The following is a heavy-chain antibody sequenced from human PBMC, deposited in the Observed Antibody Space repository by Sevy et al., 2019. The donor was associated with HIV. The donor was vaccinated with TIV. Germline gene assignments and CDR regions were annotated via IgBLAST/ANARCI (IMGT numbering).Heavy chain of an antibody. CDR2: IYYNGHI. J-gene: IGHJ4*02. V-gene: IGHV4-59*08. CDR1: GGTITSLY. CDR3: AGENTWGRGYS. D-gene: IGHD1-26*01. Sequence: SETLSLTCTVSGGTITSLYWNWIRQPPGKGLEWIANIYYNGHINYNPSLKSRVTLSLDTSKNQFSLRLSSVTAADTAMYYCAGENTWGRGYSWGQGTLVTVSS.